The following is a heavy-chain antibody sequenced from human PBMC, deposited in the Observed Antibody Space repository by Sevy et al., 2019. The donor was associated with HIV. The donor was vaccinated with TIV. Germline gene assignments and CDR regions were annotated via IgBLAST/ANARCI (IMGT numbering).Heavy chain of an antibody. CDR3: AKDLAGPGRRYFDY. D-gene: IGHD6-13*01. V-gene: IGHV3-30*02. CDR2: IRYDGSDK. J-gene: IGHJ4*02. CDR1: GFTFSNFG. Sequence: GGSLRLSCTASGFTFSNFGMHWVRQVPGKGLEWVTFIRYDGSDKYYEASVKGRFTISRDDSKNTLYLQIDSLRPEDTAIYYCAKDLAGPGRRYFDYWGQGTLVTVSS.